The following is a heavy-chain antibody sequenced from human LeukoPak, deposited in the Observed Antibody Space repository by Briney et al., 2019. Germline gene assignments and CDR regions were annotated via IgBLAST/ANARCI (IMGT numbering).Heavy chain of an antibody. CDR3: ARHFLWTGTYAFDI. V-gene: IGHV3-11*04. CDR1: GFTFSDYY. D-gene: IGHD3/OR15-3a*01. Sequence: GGSLRLSCAASGFTFSDYYMSWIRQAPGKGLEWVSYISSSGSTIYYADSVKGRFTISRDNAKNSLYLQMNSLRAEDTAVYYCARHFLWTGTYAFDIWGQGTMVTVSS. J-gene: IGHJ3*02. CDR2: ISSSGSTI.